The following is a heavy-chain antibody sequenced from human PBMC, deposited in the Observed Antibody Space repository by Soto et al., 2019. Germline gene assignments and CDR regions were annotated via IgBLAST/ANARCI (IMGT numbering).Heavy chain of an antibody. CDR3: AHRRSRSLLWFGDSLRDNWFAP. J-gene: IGHJ5*02. CDR1: GFSLSTSGVG. CDR2: IYWDDDK. Sequence: QITLKESGPTLVKPTQTLTLTCTFSGFSLSTSGVGVGWIRQPPGKALEWLALIYWDDDKRYSPSLKSRLPIAKDTSTNQGVLTMTNMDPVDTATSSCAHRRSRSLLWFGDSLRDNWFAPWCQGTLVTVSS. V-gene: IGHV2-5*02. D-gene: IGHD3-10*01.